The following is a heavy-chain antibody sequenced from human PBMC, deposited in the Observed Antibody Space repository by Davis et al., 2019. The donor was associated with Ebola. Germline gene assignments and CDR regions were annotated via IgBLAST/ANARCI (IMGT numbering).Heavy chain of an antibody. D-gene: IGHD6-19*01. CDR1: GYTFTSYA. CDR3: ARDSAGTIYSNSFDP. CDR2: INAGNGNT. J-gene: IGHJ5*02. V-gene: IGHV1-3*01. Sequence: AASVKVSCKASGYTFTSYAMHWVRQAPGQRLEWMGWINAGNGNTKYSQKFQGRVTITTDKTSSTASMELSRLESEDTAVYYCARDSAGTIYSNSFDPWGQGTLVTVSS.